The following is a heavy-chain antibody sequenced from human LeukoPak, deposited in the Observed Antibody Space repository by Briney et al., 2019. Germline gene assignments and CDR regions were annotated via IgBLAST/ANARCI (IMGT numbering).Heavy chain of an antibody. CDR1: GDFITAYY. V-gene: IGHV4-59*01. CDR3: ASNTGTVLDY. D-gene: IGHD7-27*01. J-gene: IGHJ4*02. Sequence: SETLSLTCTVSGDFITAYYWSWIRQPPGKGLEWIGYVYYTGSTEYNPSLRSRVTISLEMSKQQFSLTLTSVAAADTAVYYCASNTGTVLDYWGRGALVTVSS. CDR2: VYYTGST.